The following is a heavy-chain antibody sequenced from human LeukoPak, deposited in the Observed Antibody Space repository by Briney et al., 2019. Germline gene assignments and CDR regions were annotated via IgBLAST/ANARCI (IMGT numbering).Heavy chain of an antibody. CDR2: IYYSGST. Sequence: PSETLSLTCTVSGGSISSYYWSWIRQPPGKGLEWLGYIYYSGSTNYNPSLKSRVTISVDASKNQFSLKLSSVTAADTAVYYCARSYYGSGSYPLDYWGQGTLVTVSS. J-gene: IGHJ4*02. CDR3: ARSYYGSGSYPLDY. D-gene: IGHD3-10*01. V-gene: IGHV4-59*01. CDR1: GGSISSYY.